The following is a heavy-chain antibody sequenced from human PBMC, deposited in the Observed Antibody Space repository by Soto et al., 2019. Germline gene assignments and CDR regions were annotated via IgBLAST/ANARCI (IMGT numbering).Heavy chain of an antibody. CDR1: GFPFSNYE. D-gene: IGHD6-13*01. CDR3: ARDRAAGGY. Sequence: EVQLVESGGGLVQPGGSLRLSCAASGFPFSNYEMNWVHQAPGKGLEWVAYISSGGSTVHYADSVRGRFTVSRDNARNSLYLQMNTLRVEDTALYYCARDRAAGGYWGQGTLVTVSS. J-gene: IGHJ4*02. V-gene: IGHV3-48*03. CDR2: ISSGGSTV.